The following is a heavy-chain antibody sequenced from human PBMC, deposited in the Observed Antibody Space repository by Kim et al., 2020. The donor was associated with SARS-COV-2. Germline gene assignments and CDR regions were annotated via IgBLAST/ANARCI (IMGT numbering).Heavy chain of an antibody. V-gene: IGHV4-34*01. CDR3: ARGGGDFWSGRHYGMDV. CDR1: GGSFSGYY. Sequence: SETLSPTCAVYGGSFSGYYWSWIRQPPGKGLEWIGEINHSGSTNYNPSLKSRVTISVDTSKNQFSLKLSSVTAADTAVYYCARGGGDFWSGRHYGMDVWGQGTTVTVSS. D-gene: IGHD3-3*01. J-gene: IGHJ6*02. CDR2: INHSGST.